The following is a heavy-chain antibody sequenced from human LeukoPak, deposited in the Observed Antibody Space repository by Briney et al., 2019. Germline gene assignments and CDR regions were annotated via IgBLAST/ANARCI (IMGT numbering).Heavy chain of an antibody. CDR3: AELGITMIGGV. V-gene: IGHV3-23*01. Sequence: PGGSLRLSCAASGFTFSSYAMSWVRQAPGKGLEWVPAISGSGGGTYYADSVKGRFTISRDNAKNSLYLQMNSLRAEDTAVYYCAELGITMIGGVWGEGTTVTISS. J-gene: IGHJ6*04. CDR1: GFTFSSYA. D-gene: IGHD3-10*02. CDR2: ISGSGGGT.